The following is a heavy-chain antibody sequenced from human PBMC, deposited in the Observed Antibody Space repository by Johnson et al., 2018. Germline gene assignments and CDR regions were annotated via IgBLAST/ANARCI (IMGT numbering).Heavy chain of an antibody. CDR1: GFTLYDYS. V-gene: IGHV3-48*02. D-gene: IGHD3-22*01. J-gene: IGHJ6*02. Sequence: VQLVESGGGLVQPGGSLGLSCAASGFTLYDYSMKWVRQAPGKGLEWVSYIRRSSSTIYYADSVKGRFTISRDNAKNSLYLQMNSLRDEDTAVYYCGRSYYYESSGHRYYYGMDVWGQGTTVTVSS. CDR3: GRSYYYESSGHRYYYGMDV. CDR2: IRRSSSTI.